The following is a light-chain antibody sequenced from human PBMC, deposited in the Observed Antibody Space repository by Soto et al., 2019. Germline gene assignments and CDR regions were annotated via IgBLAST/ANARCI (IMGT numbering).Light chain of an antibody. Sequence: DMQMTQSPSSLSASVGDRVTITSRASQSISSYLNWYQQKPGKAPKLLIYAASSLQSGVPSRFSGGGSGTDFTLTISSLQPEDFATYYCQQSYSTPVTFGGGTKVEI. CDR3: QQSYSTPVT. V-gene: IGKV1-39*01. CDR2: AAS. CDR1: QSISSY. J-gene: IGKJ4*01.